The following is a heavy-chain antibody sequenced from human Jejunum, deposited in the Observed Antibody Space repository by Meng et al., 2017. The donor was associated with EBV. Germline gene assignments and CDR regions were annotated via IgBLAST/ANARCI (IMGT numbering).Heavy chain of an antibody. CDR1: GDSVSSDGAA. D-gene: IGHD6-6*01. V-gene: IGHV6-1*01. Sequence: VHSHQAGPGLVEPSQTLSLPWAVSGDSVSSDGAAWNWIRQSPSRGLEWLGRTFYRSRWFYDYAPSVKSRITINSDTSKNQFSLHLDSVTPEDTAVYYCARDGPQSLSSFDYWGQGTLVTVSS. CDR3: ARDGPQSLSSFDY. J-gene: IGHJ4*02. CDR2: TFYRSRWFY.